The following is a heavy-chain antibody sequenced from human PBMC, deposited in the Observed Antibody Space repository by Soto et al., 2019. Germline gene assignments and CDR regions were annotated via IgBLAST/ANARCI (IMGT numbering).Heavy chain of an antibody. Sequence: EVQLVESGGGLVQPGGALRLSCAGSELTLSNYWMHWVRQAPGKGLEWVSRIDHDGPTDYADSVRGRFTISRDNAENTLYLQMNSLRPEDTAVYYCVRDSHGDYWGQGTLVTVSS. CDR3: VRDSHGDY. J-gene: IGHJ4*02. CDR2: IDHDGPT. V-gene: IGHV3-74*01. CDR1: ELTLSNYW.